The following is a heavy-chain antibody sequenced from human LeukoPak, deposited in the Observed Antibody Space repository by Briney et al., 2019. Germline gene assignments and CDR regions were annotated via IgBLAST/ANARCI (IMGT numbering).Heavy chain of an antibody. CDR2: ISSSSSYI. D-gene: IGHD3-10*01. J-gene: IGHJ5*02. CDR3: ARGGNSGKYNWFDP. V-gene: IGHV3-21*01. CDR1: GFTFSSYS. Sequence: GGSLRLSCAASGFTFSSYSMNWVRQAPGKGLEWVSSISSSSSYIYYADSVKGRFTISRDNAENSLYLQMNSLRAEDTAVYYCARGGNSGKYNWFDPWGQGTLVAVSS.